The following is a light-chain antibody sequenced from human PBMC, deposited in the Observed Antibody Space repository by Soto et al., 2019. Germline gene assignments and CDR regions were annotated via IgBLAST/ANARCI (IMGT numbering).Light chain of an antibody. Sequence: EIVLTQSPTTLSLSPGERATLSCRASQSVSSYLAWYQQKSGQAPRLLIYDASNRATGIPARFSGSGSGTDFTLTISSLEPEDFAVYDCQQRSDWPPITFGQGTRLEIK. V-gene: IGKV3-11*01. J-gene: IGKJ5*01. CDR1: QSVSSY. CDR3: QQRSDWPPIT. CDR2: DAS.